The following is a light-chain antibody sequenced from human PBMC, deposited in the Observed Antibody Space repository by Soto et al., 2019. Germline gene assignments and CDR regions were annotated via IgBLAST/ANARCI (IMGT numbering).Light chain of an antibody. CDR2: EVS. CDR3: SSYTSSSNVV. CDR1: SSDVGGYNY. Sequence: QSALTQPASVSGSPGQSITISCTGTSSDVGGYNYVSWYQQHPGKAPKLMIYEVSNRPSGVSNRFSGSKSGNTASLTICGLQAEDEADYYCSSYTSSSNVVFGGGTKLTVL. V-gene: IGLV2-14*01. J-gene: IGLJ2*01.